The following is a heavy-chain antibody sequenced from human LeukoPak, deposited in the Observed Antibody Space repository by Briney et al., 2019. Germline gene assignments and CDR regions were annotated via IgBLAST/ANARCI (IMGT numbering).Heavy chain of an antibody. CDR3: ARDPQLGPFDY. CDR1: GGSISSYY. Sequence: SETLSLTCTVSGGSISSYYWSWIRQPAGKGLEWIGRIYTSGRTNYNPSLKSRVTMSVDTSKKQFSLKLSSVTAADTAVYYCARDPQLGPFDYWGQGTLVTVSS. V-gene: IGHV4-4*07. D-gene: IGHD6-6*01. J-gene: IGHJ4*02. CDR2: IYTSGRT.